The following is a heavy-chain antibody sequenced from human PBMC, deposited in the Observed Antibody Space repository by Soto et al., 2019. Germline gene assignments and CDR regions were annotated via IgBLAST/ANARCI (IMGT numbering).Heavy chain of an antibody. V-gene: IGHV3-23*01. J-gene: IGHJ4*02. CDR1: GFTFSSYA. CDR3: TKVFGYRSSSSGGGSRWDDY. Sequence: EVQLLESGGGLVQPGGSLRLSCAASGFTFSSYAMSWVRQAPGKGLEWVSAISGSGGSTYYADSVKGRFTISRDNTKNALYMKTQSPGAVDTAVYYCTKVFGYRSSSSGGGSRWDDYWGQGTLVTVSS. D-gene: IGHD6-6*01. CDR2: ISGSGGST.